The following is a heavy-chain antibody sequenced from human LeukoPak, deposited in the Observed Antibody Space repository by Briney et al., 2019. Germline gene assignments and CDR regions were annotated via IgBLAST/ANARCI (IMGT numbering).Heavy chain of an antibody. CDR1: GYTFTGYY. CDR2: INPSSGGT. D-gene: IGHD2-2*01. CDR3: ARVRDIVVVPAALDYYYGMDV. Sequence: ASVKVSCKASGYTFTGYYMHWVRQAPGQGLEWMGWINPSSGGTNYAQKFQSRVTMTRDTSISTAYMELSRLRSDDTAVYYCARVRDIVVVPAALDYYYGMDVWGQGTTVTVSS. J-gene: IGHJ6*02. V-gene: IGHV1-2*02.